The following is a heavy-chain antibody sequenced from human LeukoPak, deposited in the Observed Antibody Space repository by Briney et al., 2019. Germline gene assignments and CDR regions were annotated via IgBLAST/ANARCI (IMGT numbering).Heavy chain of an antibody. CDR2: IKQDGSEK. D-gene: IGHD1-1*01. J-gene: IGHJ3*02. Sequence: GGSLRLSCAASGFTFSSYWMSWVRQAPGKGLEWVANIKQDGSEKYYVDSVKGRFTISRDNAKNSLYLQMNSLRAEDSAEYYCAKSLLTTATGTGRAFDIWGQGTMVTVSA. CDR1: GFTFSSYW. V-gene: IGHV3-7*03. CDR3: AKSLLTTATGTGRAFDI.